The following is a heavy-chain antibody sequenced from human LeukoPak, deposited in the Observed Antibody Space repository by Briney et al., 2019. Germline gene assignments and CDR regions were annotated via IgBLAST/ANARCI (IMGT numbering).Heavy chain of an antibody. V-gene: IGHV3-9*03. Sequence: GGSLRLSCAASGFTFDDYAMHWVRQAPGKGLEWVSGISWNSGSIGYADSVKGRFTISRDNAKNSMYLQMNSLRAEDMALYYCTKDILVRGRTPGPFDYWGQGTLVTVSS. D-gene: IGHD3-10*01. CDR1: GFTFDDYA. J-gene: IGHJ4*02. CDR2: ISWNSGSI. CDR3: TKDILVRGRTPGPFDY.